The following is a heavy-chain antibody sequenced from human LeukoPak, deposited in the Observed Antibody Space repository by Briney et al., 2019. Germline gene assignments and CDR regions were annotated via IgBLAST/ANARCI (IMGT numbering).Heavy chain of an antibody. CDR2: IYPVDSDT. J-gene: IGHJ3*02. V-gene: IGHV5-51*01. CDR3: ARTNYYETSGWASGLSPFDM. Sequence: GESLKISCKGSGYSFAAHWIAWVRQVPGKGLEWIGVIYPVDSDTRYSPSFQGQVTISVDKSTSTAYLQWSSLKASDTAMYYCARTNYYETSGWASGLSPFDMWGRGTMVTVSS. D-gene: IGHD3-22*01. CDR1: GYSFAAHW.